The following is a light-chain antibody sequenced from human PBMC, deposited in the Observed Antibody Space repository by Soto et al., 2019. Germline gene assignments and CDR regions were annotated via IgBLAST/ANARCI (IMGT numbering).Light chain of an antibody. J-gene: IGLJ1*01. CDR1: SRDVGGYNY. Sequence: QSALTQPASVSGSPGQSITISCTGTSRDVGGYNYVSWYQQHPGKAPKLMIYDVSNRPSGVSNRFSGSKSGNTASLTISGLQAEDEADYYCSSYRSSSKRVFGTGTKVTVL. CDR3: SSYRSSSKRV. CDR2: DVS. V-gene: IGLV2-14*03.